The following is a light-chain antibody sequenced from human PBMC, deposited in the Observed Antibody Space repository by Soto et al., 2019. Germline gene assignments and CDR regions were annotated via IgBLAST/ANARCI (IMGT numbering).Light chain of an antibody. CDR2: GVS. CDR1: QSVAGN. V-gene: IGKV3-15*01. J-gene: IGKJ4*01. Sequence: IVMTQSPATLSVSPGETATLSCRASQSVAGNLAWYQQKPGQPPRLLIYGVSTRATGVPARFSGSGSETDFSLTISSLQIEDFALYYCQQSNNWPPLTFGGGTKVEIK. CDR3: QQSNNWPPLT.